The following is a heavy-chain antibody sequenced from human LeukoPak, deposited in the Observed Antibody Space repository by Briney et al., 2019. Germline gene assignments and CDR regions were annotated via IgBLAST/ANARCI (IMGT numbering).Heavy chain of an antibody. CDR2: INAGNGNT. CDR3: ASGHLGYGVDY. J-gene: IGHJ4*02. Sequence: ASVKVSCKASGYTFTSYAIHWVRQAPGQRLEWMGWINAGNGNTKYSQKFQGRVTITRDTSASTAYMELSSLRSKDTAVYYCASGHLGYGVDYWGQGTLVTVSS. V-gene: IGHV1-3*01. CDR1: GYTFTSYA. D-gene: IGHD4/OR15-4a*01.